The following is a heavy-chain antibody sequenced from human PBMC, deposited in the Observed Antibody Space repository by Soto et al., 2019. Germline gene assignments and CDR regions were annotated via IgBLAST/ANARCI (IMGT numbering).Heavy chain of an antibody. CDR2: ISGSGRST. CDR3: AKEHHYSSSWSEFDY. V-gene: IGHV3-23*01. D-gene: IGHD6-13*01. J-gene: IGHJ4*02. Sequence: EVQLLESGGGLVQPGGSLRLSCAASGFTFSSYAMSWVRQAPGKGLEWVSAISGSGRSTYYADSVKGRFSISRDNSKNTLYLQMNSLRAEGTAVYYCAKEHHYSSSWSEFDYWGQGTLVTVSS. CDR1: GFTFSSYA.